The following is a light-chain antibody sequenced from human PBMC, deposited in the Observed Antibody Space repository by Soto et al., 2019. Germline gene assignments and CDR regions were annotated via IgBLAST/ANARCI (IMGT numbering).Light chain of an antibody. CDR1: QSVTNSY. CDR2: GGS. J-gene: IGKJ3*01. Sequence: EIVLTQSPGTLSLSPGERLTLSCRASQSVTNSYLAWYQHKPGQAPRLLIYGGSTKATGTPDRFSGSGSGTDFTLTIIRLEPEDFAVYYCQQYGSSPFTFGPETKVDIK. CDR3: QQYGSSPFT. V-gene: IGKV3-20*01.